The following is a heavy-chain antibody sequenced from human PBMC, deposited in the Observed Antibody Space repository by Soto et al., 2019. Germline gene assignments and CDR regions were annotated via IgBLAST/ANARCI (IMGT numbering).Heavy chain of an antibody. CDR3: ARVLGRAFTTHDAFDI. V-gene: IGHV4-4*07. CDR1: GGSISSYY. Sequence: TSETLSLTCTVSGGSISSYYWSWIRQPAGKGLEWIGRIYTSGSTNYNPSLKSRVTMSVDTSKNQFSLKLSSVTAADTAVYYCARVLGRAFTTHDAFDIWGQGTMVTVSS. D-gene: IGHD3-22*01. CDR2: IYTSGST. J-gene: IGHJ3*02.